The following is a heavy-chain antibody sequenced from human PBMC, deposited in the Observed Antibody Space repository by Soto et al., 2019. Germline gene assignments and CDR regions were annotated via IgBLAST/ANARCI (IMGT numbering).Heavy chain of an antibody. V-gene: IGHV1-69*13. Sequence: SVKVSCKASGYTFNRYYMHWVRQAPGPGLEWMGGIIPIFGTANYAQKFQGRVTITADESTSTAYMELSSLRSEDTAVYYCASQGQSGSYTTLYYGMDVWGQGTTVTVSS. CDR3: ASQGQSGSYTTLYYGMDV. CDR2: IIPIFGTA. CDR1: GYTFNRYY. J-gene: IGHJ6*02. D-gene: IGHD1-26*01.